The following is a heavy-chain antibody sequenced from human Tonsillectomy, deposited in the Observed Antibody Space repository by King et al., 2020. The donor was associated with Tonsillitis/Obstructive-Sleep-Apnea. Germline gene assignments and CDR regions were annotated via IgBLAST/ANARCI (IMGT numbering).Heavy chain of an antibody. D-gene: IGHD5-18*01. Sequence: QLVQSGPEVKKPGTSVKVSCKASGFTFTSSAVQWVRQARGQRLEWIGWIVVGSSNTNYAQKFQERVTITRDMSPSTAYMELSSLRSEDTAVYYCAAVEATALDYYFDYWGQGPLVTVSS. CDR3: AAVEATALDYYFDY. CDR2: IVVGSSNT. J-gene: IGHJ4*02. V-gene: IGHV1-58*01. CDR1: GFTFTSSA.